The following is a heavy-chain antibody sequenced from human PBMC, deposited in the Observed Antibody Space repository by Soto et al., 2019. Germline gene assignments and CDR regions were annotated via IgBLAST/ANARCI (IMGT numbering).Heavy chain of an antibody. J-gene: IGHJ5*02. CDR2: ITTSGDIT. Sequence: DVQLFESGGGLVEPGESLRLSCAASGFIFKDFAMSWVRQAPGRGLEWVSTITTSGDITYSADSVRGRFTISRDNSANTLFLQMSSLRGDDTATYYCTKGDSSGFFDPSTGCSTPDHWGQGTLVTVSS. CDR3: TKGDSSGFFDPSTGCSTPDH. D-gene: IGHD3-16*01. CDR1: GFIFKDFA. V-gene: IGHV3-23*01.